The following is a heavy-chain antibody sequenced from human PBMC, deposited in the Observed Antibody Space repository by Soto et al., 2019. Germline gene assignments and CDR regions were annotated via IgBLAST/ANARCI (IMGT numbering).Heavy chain of an antibody. V-gene: IGHV3-23*01. Sequence: GGSLRLSCAASGFIFSNYAMSWVRQAPGRGLEWVSAISGSGATTYHPDSVKGRFTISRDNSKNTLYLQMNNLRADDTAVYYCTKGGIPRRYNIPKVDFDYWGQGSLVTVS. CDR2: ISGSGATT. CDR3: TKGGIPRRYNIPKVDFDY. CDR1: GFIFSNYA. J-gene: IGHJ4*02. D-gene: IGHD1-1*01.